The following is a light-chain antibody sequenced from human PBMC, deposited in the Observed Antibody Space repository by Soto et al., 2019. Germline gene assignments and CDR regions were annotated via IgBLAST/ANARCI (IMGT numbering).Light chain of an antibody. J-gene: IGLJ2*01. CDR1: SSDVGGYKF. Sequence: QSALTQPASVSGPPGQSITISCTGTSSDVGGYKFVSWYQQHPGKAPKLMIYEVSNRPSGVSNRFSGSKSGNTASLTISGLQAEDEADYYCSSYAGRNIVVFGGGTKLTVL. V-gene: IGLV2-14*01. CDR3: SSYAGRNIVV. CDR2: EVS.